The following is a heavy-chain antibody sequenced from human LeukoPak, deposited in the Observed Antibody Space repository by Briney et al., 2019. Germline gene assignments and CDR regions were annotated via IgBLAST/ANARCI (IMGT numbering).Heavy chain of an antibody. V-gene: IGHV3-23*01. Sequence: GGSLRLSCAASGFTFSSYAMSWVRQAPGKGLEWVSAISGSGGSTFYADSVKGLFTISRDNSKNTMYLQMNSLRAEDTAVYYCAKGDYYYDSSGYYPTLLGYWGQGTLVTVSS. J-gene: IGHJ4*02. CDR2: ISGSGGST. D-gene: IGHD3-22*01. CDR3: AKGDYYYDSSGYYPTLLGY. CDR1: GFTFSSYA.